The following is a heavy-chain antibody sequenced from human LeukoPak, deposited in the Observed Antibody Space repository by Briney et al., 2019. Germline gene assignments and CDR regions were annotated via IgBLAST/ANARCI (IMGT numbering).Heavy chain of an antibody. CDR3: ARGGGVGATIDY. CDR2: INGFNGAA. Sequence: ALVKVSCKASGYNFAVYGTTWVRQAPGQGLEWMGWINGFNGAANYAQILQGRVTMTTDKSTTTAYLELTGLKSGDTAIYFCARGGGVGATIDYWGQGTLVTVSS. D-gene: IGHD1-26*01. CDR1: GYNFAVYG. J-gene: IGHJ4*02. V-gene: IGHV1-18*01.